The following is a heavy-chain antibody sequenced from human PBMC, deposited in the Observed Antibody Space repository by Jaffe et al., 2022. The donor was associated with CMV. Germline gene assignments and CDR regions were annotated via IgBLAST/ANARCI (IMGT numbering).Heavy chain of an antibody. V-gene: IGHV3-21*01. CDR2: ISGSGGYI. D-gene: IGHD3-10*01. CDR1: GFTFSSHY. Sequence: EVQLVESGGGLVKPGGSVRLSCTASGFTFSSHYMNWVRQAPGKGLEWVASISGSGGYIYYADLAKGRFTISRDNAKNSLYLQLDSLRAEDTGVYYCAREGTHMNWFDPWGQGTLVTVSS. CDR3: AREGTHMNWFDP. J-gene: IGHJ5*02.